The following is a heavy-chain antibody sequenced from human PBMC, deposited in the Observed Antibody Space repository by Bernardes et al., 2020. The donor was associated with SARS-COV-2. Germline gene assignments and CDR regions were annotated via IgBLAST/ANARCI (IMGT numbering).Heavy chain of an antibody. V-gene: IGHV3-30*18. CDR1: GFIFRNYG. CDR2: ISYDGSHT. Sequence: GGSLRLSCAASGFIFRNYGIHWVRQAPGKGLEWVAVISYDGSHTDYADSVKGRFTISRDNSKNTLYLQMNSLTADDTAVYYCAKDSAGPSSHLDYWGQGTLVTVSS. J-gene: IGHJ4*02. CDR3: AKDSAGPSSHLDY.